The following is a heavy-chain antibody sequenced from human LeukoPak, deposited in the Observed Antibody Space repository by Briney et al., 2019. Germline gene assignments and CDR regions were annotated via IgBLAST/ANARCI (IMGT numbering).Heavy chain of an antibody. V-gene: IGHV3-23*01. Sequence: GGSLRLSCAASGFTFSSYAMSWVRQAPGKGLEWVSAISGSGGSTYYAASVKGRFTISRDNSKNTLYLRMNSLRAEDTAVYYCAKGVRRADYLDYWGQGTLVTVSS. CDR1: GFTFSSYA. CDR3: AKGVRRADYLDY. CDR2: ISGSGGST. J-gene: IGHJ4*02.